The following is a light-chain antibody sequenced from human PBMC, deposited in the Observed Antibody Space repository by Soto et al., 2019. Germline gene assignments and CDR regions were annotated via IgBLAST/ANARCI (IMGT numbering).Light chain of an antibody. CDR3: QQTDDFPLT. CDR2: TTS. CDR1: QGIYSR. J-gene: IGKJ4*01. Sequence: DIQLTQSPSSVSASVGDTVTITCRASQGIYSRLAWYQQKPAKAPELLIYTTSTLQNGVPSRFSGSGFGTDFTLSISSLQPEDSASYFCQQTDDFPLTFGGGTKV. V-gene: IGKV1D-12*01.